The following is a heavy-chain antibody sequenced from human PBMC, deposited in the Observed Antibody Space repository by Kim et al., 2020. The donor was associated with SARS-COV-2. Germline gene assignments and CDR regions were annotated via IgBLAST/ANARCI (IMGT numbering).Heavy chain of an antibody. CDR2: ISYDGSNK. CDR3: AKEEGSGYSSGWTYYYYGMDV. Sequence: GGSLRLSCAASGFTFSSYGMHWVRPAPGKGLEWVAVISYDGSNKNYADSVKGRFTISRDNSKNTLYLQMNSLRAEDTAVYYCAKEEGSGYSSGWTYYYYGMDVWGQGTTDTVSS. CDR1: GFTFSSYG. J-gene: IGHJ6*02. V-gene: IGHV3-30*18. D-gene: IGHD6-19*01.